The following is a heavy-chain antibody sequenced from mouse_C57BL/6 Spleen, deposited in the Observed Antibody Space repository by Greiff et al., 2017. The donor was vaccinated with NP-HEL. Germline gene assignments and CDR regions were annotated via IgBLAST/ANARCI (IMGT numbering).Heavy chain of an antibody. V-gene: IGHV1-55*01. CDR1: GYTFTSYW. D-gene: IGHD1-1*01. CDR3: ARWDYYGSSPGFAY. Sequence: QVQLQQPGAELVKPGASVKMSCKASGYTFTSYWITWVKQRPGQGLEWIGDIYPGSGSTNYNEKFKSKATLTVETSSSTAYMQLSSLTSEDSAVYYCARWDYYGSSPGFAYWGQGTLVTVSA. CDR2: IYPGSGST. J-gene: IGHJ3*01.